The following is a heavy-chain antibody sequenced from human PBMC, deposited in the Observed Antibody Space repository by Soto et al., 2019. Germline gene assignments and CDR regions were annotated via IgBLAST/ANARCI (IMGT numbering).Heavy chain of an antibody. V-gene: IGHV3-23*01. CDR1: GFTFRSYA. Sequence: EVQLLESGGGLVQPGGSLRLSCAASGFTFRSYAMSWVRQAPGEGLEWVSAISDSGSGTFYADSVKGRFTISRDNSKNTLYLQMNSLRAEDTAVYYCAKDSSGKYGVFDSWGQGTLVTVSS. CDR2: ISDSGSGT. J-gene: IGHJ4*02. CDR3: AKDSSGKYGVFDS. D-gene: IGHD6-19*01.